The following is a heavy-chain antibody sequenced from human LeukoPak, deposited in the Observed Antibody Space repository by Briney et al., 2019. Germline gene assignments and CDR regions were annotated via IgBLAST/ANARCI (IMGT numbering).Heavy chain of an antibody. CDR1: GGSISSGSYY. V-gene: IGHV4-61*02. Sequence: SQTLSLTCTVSGGSISSGSYYWSWLRQPAGTGLEWIGRIYTSGSTNYNPSLKSRVTISVDTSKNQFSLKLSSVTAADTAVYYCARESQYYYDKKEWSRGAFDIWGQGTMVTVSS. CDR2: IYTSGST. J-gene: IGHJ3*02. D-gene: IGHD3-22*01. CDR3: ARESQYYYDKKEWSRGAFDI.